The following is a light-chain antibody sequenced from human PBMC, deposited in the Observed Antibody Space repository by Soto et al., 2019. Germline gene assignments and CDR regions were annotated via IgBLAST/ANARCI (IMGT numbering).Light chain of an antibody. V-gene: IGKV3-15*01. CDR3: QQYNKWPPYT. J-gene: IGKJ2*01. CDR2: GAS. CDR1: QSVSSN. Sequence: EIVMTQSPANLSVSPGERATLSCRASQSVSSNLAWYQQKPGQGPRLLIYGASTRATSIPARFSGSGSGTEFTLTINSLQSEDFAVYYCQQYNKWPPYTFGYGTKLEIK.